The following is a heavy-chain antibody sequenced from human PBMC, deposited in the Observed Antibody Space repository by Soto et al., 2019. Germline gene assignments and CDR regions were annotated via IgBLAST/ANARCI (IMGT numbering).Heavy chain of an antibody. CDR2: IFYSGST. V-gene: IGHV4-31*03. D-gene: IGHD3-16*01. CDR3: ARDRRGPLGYYFDS. CDR1: GGSIRTSGHY. J-gene: IGHJ4*02. Sequence: SETLSLTCTVSGGSIRTSGHYWSWIRQHPGKGLEWIGYIFYSGSTYYNPSLQSRLAISIDTSKNQFSLNLNSVTAADTAVYYCARDRRGPLGYYFDSWGQGMLVTVSS.